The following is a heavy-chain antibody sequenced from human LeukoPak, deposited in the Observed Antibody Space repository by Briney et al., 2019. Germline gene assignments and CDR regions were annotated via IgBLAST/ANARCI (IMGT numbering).Heavy chain of an antibody. V-gene: IGHV3-7*01. CDR1: GFTFSSYW. D-gene: IGHD5-18*01. CDR3: ARHLSGVTGYTYGRGIDC. J-gene: IGHJ4*02. CDR2: IKKDGSEK. Sequence: PGGSLRLSCAASGFTFSSYWMSWVRQAPGKGLEWVANIKKDGSEKYYVDSVKGRFTISRDNAKTSLYLLMNSLRAEDTAVYYCARHLSGVTGYTYGRGIDCWGQGTLVTVSS.